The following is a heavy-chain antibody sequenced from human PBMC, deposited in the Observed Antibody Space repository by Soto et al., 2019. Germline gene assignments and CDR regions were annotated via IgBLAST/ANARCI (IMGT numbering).Heavy chain of an antibody. J-gene: IGHJ5*02. CDR3: ARSIAVAGIPYNWFDP. CDR1: GYTFTSYA. CDR2: INAGNGNT. Sequence: QVPLVQSGAEVKKPGASVKVSCKASGYTFTSYAMHWVRQAPGQRLEWMGWINAGNGNTKYSQKFQGRVTITRDTSASTAYMELSSLRSEDTAVYYCARSIAVAGIPYNWFDPWGQGTLVTVSS. D-gene: IGHD6-19*01. V-gene: IGHV1-3*01.